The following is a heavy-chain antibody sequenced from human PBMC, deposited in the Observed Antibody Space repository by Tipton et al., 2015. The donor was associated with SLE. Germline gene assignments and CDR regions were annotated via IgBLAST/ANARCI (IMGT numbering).Heavy chain of an antibody. CDR2: IIPIFGTA. CDR1: GGTFSSYA. V-gene: IGHV1-69*01. J-gene: IGHJ4*02. Sequence: QLVQSGAEVKKPGSSVKVSCKASGGTFSSYAISWVRQAPGQGLEWMGAIIPIFGTANYAQKFQGRVTITADESTSTAYMELSSLRSDDTAVYYCAKDCYGSGRGGTCFDYWGQGTLVTVSS. D-gene: IGHD3-10*01. CDR3: AKDCYGSGRGGTCFDY.